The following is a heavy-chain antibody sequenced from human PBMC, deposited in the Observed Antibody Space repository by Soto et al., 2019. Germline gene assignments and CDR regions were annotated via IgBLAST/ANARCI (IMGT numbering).Heavy chain of an antibody. J-gene: IGHJ1*01. CDR2: INPSGGST. V-gene: IGHV1-46*01. Sequence: QVQLVQSGAEVKKPGASVKVSCKASGYTFTSYYMHWVRQAPGQGLEWMGIINPSGGSTSYAQKFQGRVTMTRDTSTSTVYMALSSLRSEDTAVYYCARVAVAGMEYFQHWGQGTLVTVSS. CDR3: ARVAVAGMEYFQH. D-gene: IGHD6-19*01. CDR1: GYTFTSYY.